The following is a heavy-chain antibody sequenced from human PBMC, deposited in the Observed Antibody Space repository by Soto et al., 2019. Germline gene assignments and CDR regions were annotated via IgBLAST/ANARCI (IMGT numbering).Heavy chain of an antibody. Sequence: SETLSLTCTVSGGSVSSGSYYWSWIRQPPGKGLEWIGYIYYSGSTNYNPSLKSRVTISVDTSKNQFSLKLSSVTAADTAVYYCARDVERITIFGVVIRGWFDPWGQGTLVTVSS. CDR1: GGSVSSGSYY. J-gene: IGHJ5*02. V-gene: IGHV4-61*01. D-gene: IGHD3-3*01. CDR2: IYYSGST. CDR3: ARDVERITIFGVVIRGWFDP.